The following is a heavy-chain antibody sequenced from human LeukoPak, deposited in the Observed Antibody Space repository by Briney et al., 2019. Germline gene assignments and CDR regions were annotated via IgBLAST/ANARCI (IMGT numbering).Heavy chain of an antibody. CDR2: ISGSGDNS. J-gene: IGHJ4*02. CDR1: GFIFSSYT. V-gene: IGHV3-23*01. CDR3: AKDSPSAPVTSV. Sequence: GGSLRLSCTASGFIFSSYTMSWVRQAPGRGLEWVSTISGSGDNSYYADSVKGRFTISRDNSKNTLYLQMNGLGVEDTAVFYCAKDSPSAPVTSVWGQGTLVTVSS. D-gene: IGHD4-17*01.